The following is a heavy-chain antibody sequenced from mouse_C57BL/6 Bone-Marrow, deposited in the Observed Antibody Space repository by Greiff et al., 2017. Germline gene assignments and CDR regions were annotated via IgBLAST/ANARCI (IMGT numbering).Heavy chain of an antibody. CDR1: GFTFSDYG. Sequence: EVQRVESGGGLVKPGGSLKLSCAASGFTFSDYGMHWVRQAPEKGLEWVAYISSGSSTIYYAYTVQGRFTISRDNAKNTLFLQMTSLRSEDTAMYYCARGKEYDDAMDYWGQGTSVTVSS. J-gene: IGHJ4*01. D-gene: IGHD2-14*01. V-gene: IGHV5-17*01. CDR2: ISSGSSTI. CDR3: ARGKEYDDAMDY.